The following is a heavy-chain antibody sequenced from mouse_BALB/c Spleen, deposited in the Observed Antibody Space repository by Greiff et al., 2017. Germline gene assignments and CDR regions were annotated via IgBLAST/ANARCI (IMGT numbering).Heavy chain of an antibody. J-gene: IGHJ2*01. Sequence: EVMLVESGGGLVKPGGSLKLSCAASGFTFSSYAMSWVRQTPEKRLEWVASISSGGSTYYPDSVKGRFTISRDNARNILYLQMSSLRSEDTAMYYCARGGFNYYGSSYFDYWGQGTTLTVSS. CDR3: ARGGFNYYGSSYFDY. V-gene: IGHV5-6-5*01. CDR2: ISSGGST. CDR1: GFTFSSYA. D-gene: IGHD1-1*01.